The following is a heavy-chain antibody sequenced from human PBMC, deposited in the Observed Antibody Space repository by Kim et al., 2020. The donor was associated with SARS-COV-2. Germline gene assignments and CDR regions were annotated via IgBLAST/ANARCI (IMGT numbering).Heavy chain of an antibody. Sequence: SETLSLTCAVYGGSFSGYYWSWIRQPPGKGLEWIGEINHSGSTNYNPSLKSRVTISVDTSKNQFSLKLSSVTAADTAVYYCARLSVVVTPYGMDVWGQGTTVTVSS. J-gene: IGHJ6*02. D-gene: IGHD3-22*01. CDR1: GGSFSGYY. V-gene: IGHV4-34*01. CDR3: ARLSVVVTPYGMDV. CDR2: INHSGST.